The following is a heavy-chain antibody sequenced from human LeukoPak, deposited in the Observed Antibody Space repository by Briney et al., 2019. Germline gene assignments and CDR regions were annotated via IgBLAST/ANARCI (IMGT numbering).Heavy chain of an antibody. V-gene: IGHV4-59*01. Sequence: SETLSLTCTVSGGSISSYYWSWIRQPPGKGLEWIGYIYYSGSTNYDPSLKSRVTISVDTSKNQFSLKLSSVTAADTAVYYCARDLGRYGDYPPGNGMDVWGQGTTATVSS. D-gene: IGHD4-17*01. J-gene: IGHJ6*02. CDR1: GGSISSYY. CDR2: IYYSGST. CDR3: ARDLGRYGDYPPGNGMDV.